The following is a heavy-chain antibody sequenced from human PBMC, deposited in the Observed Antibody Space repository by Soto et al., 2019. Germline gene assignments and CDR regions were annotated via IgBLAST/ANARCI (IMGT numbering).Heavy chain of an antibody. D-gene: IGHD6-19*01. CDR1: GGTFSSYA. Sequence: QVQLVQSGAEVKKPGSSVKVSCKASGGTFSSYAISWVRQAPGQGLEWMGGIIPIFGTANYAQKFQGRVTITADEYTSTASMDLSSLRSEDTAVYYCASAAVAGNWFAPWGQGTLVTVSS. CDR2: IIPIFGTA. V-gene: IGHV1-69*01. CDR3: ASAAVAGNWFAP. J-gene: IGHJ5*02.